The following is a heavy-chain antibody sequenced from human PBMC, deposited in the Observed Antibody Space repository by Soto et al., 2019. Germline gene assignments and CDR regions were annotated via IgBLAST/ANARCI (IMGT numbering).Heavy chain of an antibody. Sequence: GGSLRLSCVGSGFTFSTYSINWVRQAPGKGLEWVSSISSRSDIYYADSVKGRFTISRDNAKNSVSLQMNSLRAEDTAVYYCAREYTAWPLAYGLDVWGQGTTVTSP. CDR1: GFTFSTYS. CDR2: ISSRSDI. CDR3: AREYTAWPLAYGLDV. V-gene: IGHV3-21*01. J-gene: IGHJ6*02. D-gene: IGHD2-2*02.